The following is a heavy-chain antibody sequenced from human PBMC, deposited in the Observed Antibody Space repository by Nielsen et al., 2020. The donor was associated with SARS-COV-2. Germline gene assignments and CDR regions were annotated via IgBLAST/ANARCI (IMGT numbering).Heavy chain of an antibody. Sequence: ASVKVSCKASGYSFTSYEINWVRQATGQGLEWMGWINAGNGNTKYSQKFQGRVTITRDTSASTAYMELSSLRSEDTAVYYCARELLWFGEPTNWFDPWGLGTLVTVSS. CDR3: ARELLWFGEPTNWFDP. J-gene: IGHJ5*02. CDR2: INAGNGNT. V-gene: IGHV1-3*01. D-gene: IGHD3-10*01. CDR1: GYSFTSYE.